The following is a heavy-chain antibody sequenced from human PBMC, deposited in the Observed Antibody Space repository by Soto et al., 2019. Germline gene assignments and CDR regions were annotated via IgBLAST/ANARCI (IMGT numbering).Heavy chain of an antibody. CDR3: ARETYRGFYFDY. CDR1: GFTFTDYW. CDR2: INSDGSRT. V-gene: IGHV3-74*01. J-gene: IGHJ4*02. Sequence: EVHLVESGGGLVQAGGSLRRSCAASGFTFTDYWTHWVRQAPGKGLVWVSRINSDGSRTSYADSVTGRFTISRDNAKNTLYLQMNSLRVEDTALYYCARETYRGFYFDYWGQGTLVTVSS. D-gene: IGHD4-4*01.